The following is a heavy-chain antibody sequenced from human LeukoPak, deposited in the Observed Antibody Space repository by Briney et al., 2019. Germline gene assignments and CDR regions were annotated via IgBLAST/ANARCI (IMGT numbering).Heavy chain of an antibody. CDR3: ARGGALGELQNPDNVYY. CDR1: GFTFSSYA. J-gene: IGHJ4*02. CDR2: ISYDGSNK. Sequence: GGSLRLSCAASGFTFSSYAMHWVRQAPGTGLEWLAVISYDGSNKYYADSVKGRFTISRDNSKNPLYLQMNSLRAEDTAVYYCARGGALGELQNPDNVYYWGQGGLVTVSS. V-gene: IGHV3-30-3*01. D-gene: IGHD3-10*01.